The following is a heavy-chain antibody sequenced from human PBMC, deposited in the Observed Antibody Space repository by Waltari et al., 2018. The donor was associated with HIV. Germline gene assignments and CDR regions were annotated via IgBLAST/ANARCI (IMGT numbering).Heavy chain of an antibody. CDR1: GFTFTDFFF. CDR2: INTNTGDT. V-gene: IGHV1-2*02. D-gene: IGHD2-2*01. J-gene: IGHJ3*02. Sequence: QVQLVQSGAEVKKPGASVKVSCKTSGFTFTDFFFIHWVRQAPGQGLEWMGGINTNTGDTDLAETFQGRVTMTRDTAVRTAYMDLRRLKSDDTAVYYGASQMPFYDAFDIWGQGTMVTVSS. CDR3: ASQMPFYDAFDI.